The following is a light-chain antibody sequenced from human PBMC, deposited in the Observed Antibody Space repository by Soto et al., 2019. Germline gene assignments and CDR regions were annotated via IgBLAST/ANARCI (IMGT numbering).Light chain of an antibody. V-gene: IGLV2-14*01. CDR3: NSRTSSGSSV. Sequence: QSALTQPASVSGSPGQSITISCTGTSSDVGGYNYVSWYQQHPGKAPKLMIYEVSNRPSGVSNRFSGSKSGNTASLTISGLQADDEAEYYRNSRTSSGSSVFGGGTKLTVL. CDR2: EVS. J-gene: IGLJ2*01. CDR1: SSDVGGYNY.